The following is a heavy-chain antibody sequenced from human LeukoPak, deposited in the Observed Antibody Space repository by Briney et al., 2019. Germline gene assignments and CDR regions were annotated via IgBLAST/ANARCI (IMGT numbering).Heavy chain of an antibody. D-gene: IGHD6-19*01. CDR1: GYSISSGYY. V-gene: IGHV4-38-2*02. CDR3: ARAIAVAGKFDY. CDR2: IYHSGST. J-gene: IGHJ4*02. Sequence: SETLSLTCTVSGYSISSGYYWGWIRQPPGKGLEWIGSIYHSGSTNYNPSLKSRVTISVDTSKNQFSLKLSSVTAADTAVYYCARAIAVAGKFDYWGQGTLVTVSS.